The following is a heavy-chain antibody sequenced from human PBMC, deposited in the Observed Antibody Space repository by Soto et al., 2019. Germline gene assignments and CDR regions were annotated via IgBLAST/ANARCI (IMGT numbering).Heavy chain of an antibody. CDR3: ARGLITSTHRGIDY. J-gene: IGHJ4*02. Sequence: QVQLVESGGGVVQPGRSLRLSCAASGFTFSSYGMHWVRQAPGKGLEWVAVIWYDGSNKYYTDSVKGRFTISRDNSRNTRYLQMNSLSAEDTAVYYCARGLITSTHRGIDYWGQGTLVTVSS. V-gene: IGHV3-33*01. CDR2: IWYDGSNK. CDR1: GFTFSSYG. D-gene: IGHD3-16*01.